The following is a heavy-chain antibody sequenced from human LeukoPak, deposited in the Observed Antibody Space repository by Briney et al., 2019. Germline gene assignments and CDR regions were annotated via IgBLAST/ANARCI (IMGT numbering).Heavy chain of an antibody. D-gene: IGHD2-15*01. Sequence: GGSLRLSCAASGFTFSSYGMSWVRQAPGKGLEWVSVISGSGDSAYYAESVKGQFTISRDNSKNTLYLQMNSLRAEDMAIYYCAKGGVVHAFDIWGQGTMVIVSS. J-gene: IGHJ3*02. CDR1: GFTFSSYG. CDR2: ISGSGDSA. CDR3: AKGGVVHAFDI. V-gene: IGHV3-23*01.